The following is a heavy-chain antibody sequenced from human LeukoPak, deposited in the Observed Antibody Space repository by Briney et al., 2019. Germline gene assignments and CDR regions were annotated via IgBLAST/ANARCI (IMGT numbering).Heavy chain of an antibody. CDR3: ATGGGYCSGGSCYPPRWFDT. D-gene: IGHD2-15*01. J-gene: IGHJ5*02. CDR2: ISGSGGST. Sequence: GGSLRLACEASGFTFSRYAMGWVRQAPGEGLEWVSTISGSGGSTHYAASVKGRFTLSRDDSKNTLYPQMKSLRAEDTVVYYCATGGGYCSGGSCYPPRWFDTWGQGTLVTVSS. V-gene: IGHV3-23*01. CDR1: GFTFSRYA.